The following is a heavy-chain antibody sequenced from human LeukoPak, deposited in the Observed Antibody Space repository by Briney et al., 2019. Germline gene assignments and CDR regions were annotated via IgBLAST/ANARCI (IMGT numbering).Heavy chain of an antibody. CDR2: FDPEGGET. CDR1: GYTLTDAS. J-gene: IGHJ5*02. V-gene: IGHV1-24*01. D-gene: IGHD3-9*01. Sequence: SVKVSCQISGYTLTDASMHWVRQAPGKGLEWMGGFDPEGGETIYAQKFQGRVTMTEDPSADTAYMELRSLSSEDTAVYYCGIGRKFDWLLCHHWGQGTLVTVSS. CDR3: GIGRKFDWLLCHH.